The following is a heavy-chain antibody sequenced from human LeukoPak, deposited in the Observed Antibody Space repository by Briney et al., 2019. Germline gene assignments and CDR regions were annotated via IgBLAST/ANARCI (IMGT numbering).Heavy chain of an antibody. V-gene: IGHV1-46*01. J-gene: IGHJ3*02. CDR3: ATDEVVVAANDAAFDI. Sequence: GASVKVSCKASGYTFTSYYMHWVRQAPGQGLEWMGIINPSGGSTSYAQKFQGRVTMTRDTSTSTVYMELSSLRSEDTAVYYCATDEVVVAANDAAFDIWGQGTMVTVSS. CDR1: GYTFTSYY. CDR2: INPSGGST. D-gene: IGHD2-15*01.